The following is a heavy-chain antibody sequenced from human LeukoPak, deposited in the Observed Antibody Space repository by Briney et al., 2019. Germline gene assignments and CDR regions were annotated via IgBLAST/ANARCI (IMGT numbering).Heavy chain of an antibody. CDR2: IYYSGST. D-gene: IGHD3-22*01. V-gene: IGHV4-30-4*01. J-gene: IGHJ4*02. CDR3: ASGEDSSGYYPAFDY. Sequence: SETLSLTCTVSGGSISSGDYSWSWIRQPPGKGLEWIGYIYYSGSTYYNPSLKSRVTISVDTSKNQFSLKLSSVTAADTAVYYCASGEDSSGYYPAFDYWGQGTLVTVSS. CDR1: GGSISSGDYS.